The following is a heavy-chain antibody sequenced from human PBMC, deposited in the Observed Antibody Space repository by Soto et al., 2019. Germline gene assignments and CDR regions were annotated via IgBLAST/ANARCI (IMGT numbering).Heavy chain of an antibody. D-gene: IGHD2-21*01. J-gene: IGHJ4*02. V-gene: IGHV3-30*03. Sequence: VQLMESGGGVVQPGRSLRLSCEASGFLFSTYGMHWVRQAPGKGLEWVALTSYDGDNKYYADAVRGRFTISRDNSKNTLYLQMNRLTPEDTAVYYCARPGRDGYHLWDLAYWGQGTLVTVSS. CDR1: GFLFSTYG. CDR3: ARPGRDGYHLWDLAY. CDR2: TSYDGDNK.